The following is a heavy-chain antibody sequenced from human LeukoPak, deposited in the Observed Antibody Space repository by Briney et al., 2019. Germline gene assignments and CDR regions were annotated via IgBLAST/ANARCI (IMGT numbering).Heavy chain of an antibody. CDR1: GGSFSGYY. Sequence: ETLSLTCAVYGGSFSGYYWSWIRQPPGEGLEWVSAISGSGGSTYYADSVKGRFTISRDNSKNTLYLQMNSLRAEDTAVYYCAKAGRWAAAAGNCFDYWGQGTLVTVSS. D-gene: IGHD6-13*01. V-gene: IGHV3-23*01. J-gene: IGHJ4*02. CDR3: AKAGRWAAAAGNCFDY. CDR2: ISGSGGST.